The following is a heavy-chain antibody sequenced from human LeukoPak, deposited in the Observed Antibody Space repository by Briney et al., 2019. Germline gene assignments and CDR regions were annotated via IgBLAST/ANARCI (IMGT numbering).Heavy chain of an antibody. Sequence: SETLSLTCAVYGGSFSGYYWSWIRQPPGKGLEWIGEINHSGSPNYNPSLKSRVTISVDTSKNQFSLKLSSVTAADTAVYYCARAWGDCSSTSCYVYYFDYWGQGTLVTVSS. V-gene: IGHV4-34*01. CDR3: ARAWGDCSSTSCYVYYFDY. D-gene: IGHD2-2*01. CDR1: GGSFSGYY. J-gene: IGHJ4*02. CDR2: INHSGSP.